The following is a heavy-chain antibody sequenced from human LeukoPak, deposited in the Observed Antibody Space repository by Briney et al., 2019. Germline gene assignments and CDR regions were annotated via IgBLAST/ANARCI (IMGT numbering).Heavy chain of an antibody. CDR1: GGTFSSYT. Sequence: ASVKVSCKASGGTFSSYTISWVRPAPGQRLEWMGRIIPILGIANYAQKFQGRVTITAHKSKSTAYTELSSLRSEDTAVYYCARDDSGCFDYRGQGTLVTVSS. J-gene: IGHJ4*02. V-gene: IGHV1-69*04. D-gene: IGHD4-17*01. CDR3: ARDDSGCFDY. CDR2: IIPILGIA.